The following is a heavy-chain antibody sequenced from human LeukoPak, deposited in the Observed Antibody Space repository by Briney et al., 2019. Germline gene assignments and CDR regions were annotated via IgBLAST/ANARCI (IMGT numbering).Heavy chain of an antibody. CDR2: IYCSGST. J-gene: IGHJ4*02. CDR3: ARDTRVAEFDY. Sequence: SETLSLTCTVSGGSISSGGYYWSWIRQHPGKGLEWIGYIYCSGSTYYNPSLKSRVTISVDTSKNQFSLKLSSVTAADTAVYYCARDTRVAEFDYWGQGTLVTVSS. D-gene: IGHD2-15*01. V-gene: IGHV4-31*03. CDR1: GGSISSGGYY.